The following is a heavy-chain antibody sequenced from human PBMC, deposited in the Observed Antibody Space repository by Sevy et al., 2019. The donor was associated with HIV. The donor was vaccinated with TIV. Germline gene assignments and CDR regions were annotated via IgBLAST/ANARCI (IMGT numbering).Heavy chain of an antibody. D-gene: IGHD2-8*01. CDR2: LSFGCGEI. J-gene: IGHJ4*02. V-gene: IGHV3-23*01. Sequence: GSLRLSCAASGFNFSKYSMSWVRQPPGKGLEWVSTLSFGCGEINYADSVKGRFTISRDNSKSSVNLQMNNLRPEDTAVYYCAREGCTKPHDYWGQGTLVTVSS. CDR3: AREGCTKPHDY. CDR1: GFNFSKYS.